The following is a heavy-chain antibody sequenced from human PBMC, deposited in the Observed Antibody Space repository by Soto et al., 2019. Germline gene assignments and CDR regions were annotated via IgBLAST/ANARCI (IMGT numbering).Heavy chain of an antibody. V-gene: IGHV3-33*01. D-gene: IGHD3-10*01. CDR2: IWYDGSNK. J-gene: IGHJ4*02. CDR1: GFTFSSYG. CDR3: ARDGSYGSGSYYWLPLDY. Sequence: RGSLRLSCAASGFTFSSYGMHWVRQAPGKGLEWVAVIWYDGSNKYYADSVKGRFTISRDNSKNTLYLQMNSLRAEDTAVYYCARDGSYGSGSYYWLPLDYWGQGTLVPVSS.